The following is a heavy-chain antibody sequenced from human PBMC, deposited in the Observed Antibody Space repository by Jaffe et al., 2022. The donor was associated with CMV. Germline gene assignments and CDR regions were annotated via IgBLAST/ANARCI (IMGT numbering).Heavy chain of an antibody. Sequence: EVQLVESGGGLVQPGGSLRLSCAASGFTFSSYWMHWVRQAPGKGLVWVSRINSDGSSTSYADSVKGRFTISRDNAKNTLYLQMNSLRAEDTAVYYCARSPNTYYYEYYFDYWGQGTLVTVSS. CDR1: GFTFSSYW. V-gene: IGHV3-74*01. D-gene: IGHD3-22*01. CDR2: INSDGSST. CDR3: ARSPNTYYYEYYFDY. J-gene: IGHJ4*02.